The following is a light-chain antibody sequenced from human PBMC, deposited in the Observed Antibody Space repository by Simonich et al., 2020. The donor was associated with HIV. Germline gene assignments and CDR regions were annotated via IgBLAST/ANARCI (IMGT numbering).Light chain of an antibody. CDR2: AAS. V-gene: IGKV3-15*01. CDR1: KSVSSN. Sequence: EIVMTQSPATLSVSPGERATLSCRARKSVSSNLAWYQQKPGLAPRLLIYAASTRATGIPARFSGSGSGTEFTLVISSMQSEDFAVYYCQQYNAWPTFGGGTKVEIK. CDR3: QQYNAWPT. J-gene: IGKJ4*01.